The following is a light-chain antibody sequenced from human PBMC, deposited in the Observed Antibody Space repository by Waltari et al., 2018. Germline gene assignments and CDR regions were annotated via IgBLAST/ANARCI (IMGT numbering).Light chain of an antibody. CDR2: EVN. CDR3: SSYAGSNTYMI. Sequence: SALTQPASVSGSPGQSITISCTGTSSDVGNYNLVSWYQKHPGKAPKLMIYEVNKRPSGASNRFAGSKSGNTASLTISGLQAEDEADYYCSSYAGSNTYMIFGGGTKLTVL. J-gene: IGLJ2*01. CDR1: SSDVGNYNL. V-gene: IGLV2-23*02.